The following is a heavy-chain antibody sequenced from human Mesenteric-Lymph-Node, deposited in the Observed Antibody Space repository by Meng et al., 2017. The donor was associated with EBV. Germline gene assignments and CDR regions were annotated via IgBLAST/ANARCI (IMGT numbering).Heavy chain of an antibody. CDR2: FNTISGNP. J-gene: IGHJ4*02. CDR3: ARENPGDYIDY. V-gene: IGHV7-4-1*02. CDR1: GYTFTNYA. D-gene: IGHD1-14*01. Sequence: HGQRVHSGFWLKKPGASVKVSCKASGYTFTNYAMNWVRQAPGQGLEWVGWFNTISGNPAYGQGFTGRFVFSWDTSVSTAYLQISSLKTEDTAVYYCARENPGDYIDYWGQGTLVTVSS.